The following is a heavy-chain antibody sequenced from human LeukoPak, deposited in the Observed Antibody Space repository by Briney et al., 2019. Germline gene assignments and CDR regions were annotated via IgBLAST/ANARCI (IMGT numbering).Heavy chain of an antibody. J-gene: IGHJ4*02. CDR2: IYSGGST. Sequence: PGGSLRLSCAASGFTVSSNYMSWVRQAPGKGLEWVSIIYSGGSTFYADSVKGRSTISRDNAKNSLYLQMNSLRAEDTAVYYCASLVRGVPFDYWGQGTLVTVSS. CDR1: GFTVSSNY. CDR3: ASLVRGVPFDY. D-gene: IGHD3-10*01. V-gene: IGHV3-53*01.